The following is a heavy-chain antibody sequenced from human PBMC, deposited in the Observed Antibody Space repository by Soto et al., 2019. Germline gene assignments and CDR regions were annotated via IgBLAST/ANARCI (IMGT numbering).Heavy chain of an antibody. CDR3: ARVDPPAKS. D-gene: IGHD2-2*01. V-gene: IGHV3-30*04. CDR2: ISYDGSNK. J-gene: IGHJ5*02. CDR1: GFTFSSYA. Sequence: GGSLRLSCAASGFTFSSYAMRRVRQAPGKGLEWVAVISYDGSNKYYADSVKGRFTISRDNAKNSLYLQMNSLRAEDTAVYYCARVDPPAKSWGQGTLVTVSS.